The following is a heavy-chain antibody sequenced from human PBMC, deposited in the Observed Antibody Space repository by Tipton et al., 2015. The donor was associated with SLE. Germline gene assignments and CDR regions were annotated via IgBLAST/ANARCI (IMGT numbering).Heavy chain of an antibody. CDR2: ISGSGGST. Sequence: SLRLSCAASGFTFSSYAMIWVRQAPGKGLEWVSAISGSGGSTHYADSVKGRFTISRDNSKNTLYLQMNSLRAEDTAVYYCAKRGVQGVIPDYWGQGTLVTVSS. CDR1: GFTFSSYA. V-gene: IGHV3-23*01. D-gene: IGHD3-10*01. CDR3: AKRGVQGVIPDY. J-gene: IGHJ4*02.